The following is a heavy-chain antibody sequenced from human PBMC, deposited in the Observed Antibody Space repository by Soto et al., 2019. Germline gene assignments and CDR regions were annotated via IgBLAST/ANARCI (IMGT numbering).Heavy chain of an antibody. V-gene: IGHV2-5*01. CDR1: GFSLSTRAVG. D-gene: IGHD3-16*01. CDR3: AHRHDLRAFDI. Sequence: SGPTLVNPPQTLTLTCTFSGFSLSTRAVGVGWIRQPPGKALEWLALIYWNDDKRYSPSLKNRLTITKDTSKNHVVLTMTNMDPVDTAAYYCAHRHDLRAFDIWGQGTMVTVSS. CDR2: IYWNDDK. J-gene: IGHJ3*02.